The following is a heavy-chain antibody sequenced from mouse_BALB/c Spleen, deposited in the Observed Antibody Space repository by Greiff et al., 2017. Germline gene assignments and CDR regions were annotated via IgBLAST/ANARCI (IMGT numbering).Heavy chain of an antibody. CDR1: GFTFSSYA. CDR3: ARGGYYGYDAMDY. J-gene: IGHJ4*01. Sequence: EVQLVESGGGLVKPGGSLKLSCAASGFTFSSYAMSWVRQTPEKRLEWVASISSGGSTYYPDSVKGRFTISRDNARNILYLQMSSLRSEDTAMYYCARGGYYGYDAMDYWGQGTSVTVSS. V-gene: IGHV5-6-5*01. D-gene: IGHD1-2*01. CDR2: ISSGGST.